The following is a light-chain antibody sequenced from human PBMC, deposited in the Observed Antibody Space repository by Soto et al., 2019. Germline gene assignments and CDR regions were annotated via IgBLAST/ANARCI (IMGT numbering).Light chain of an antibody. CDR2: RVS. V-gene: IGKV3-20*01. CDR3: QQYANLPLP. J-gene: IGKJ4*01. CDR1: QGVGST. Sequence: QSAGTLSLSTRERPTLSWRASQGVGSTLAWYRQQPGQAPRILIYRVSSRDTGVPDRFSGSWSGTDYTLTFSRLEPEDFVVYYCQQYANLPLPFGGGTK.